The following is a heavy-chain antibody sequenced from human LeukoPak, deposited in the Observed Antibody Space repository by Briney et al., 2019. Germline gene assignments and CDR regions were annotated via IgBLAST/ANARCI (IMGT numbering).Heavy chain of an antibody. J-gene: IGHJ3*02. CDR2: ISAYNGNT. D-gene: IGHD3-22*01. V-gene: IGHV1-18*01. CDR1: GYTFTSYG. Sequence: ASVKVSCKASGYTFTSYGISWVRQAPGQGLEWMGWISAYNGNTNYAQKLQGRVTMTTDTSTSTAYMELRSLRSDDTAVYYCARGGHEPQHYYDSSGHGAFDIWGQGTMVTVSS. CDR3: ARGGHEPQHYYDSSGHGAFDI.